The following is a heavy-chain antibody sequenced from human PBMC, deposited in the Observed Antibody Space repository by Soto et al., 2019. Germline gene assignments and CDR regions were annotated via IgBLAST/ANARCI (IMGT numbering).Heavy chain of an antibody. Sequence: SETLSLTCAVYGGSFSAYHWSWIRQPPGKGLEWIGEINHSGSTNYNPSLKSRVSISVDTSKSQFSLKLSSVTAADTAVYYCARLKQLVVRLESNGGSYYGLDVWGQGTTVTVSS. CDR2: INHSGST. CDR3: ARLKQLVVRLESNGGSYYGLDV. J-gene: IGHJ6*02. V-gene: IGHV4-34*01. CDR1: GGSFSAYH. D-gene: IGHD6-6*01.